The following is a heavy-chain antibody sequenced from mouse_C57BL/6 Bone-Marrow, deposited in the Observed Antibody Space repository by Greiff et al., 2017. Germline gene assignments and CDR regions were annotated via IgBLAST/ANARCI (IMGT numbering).Heavy chain of an antibody. J-gene: IGHJ2*01. CDR1: GYSITSGYY. V-gene: IGHV3-6*01. Sequence: EVKVEESGPGLVKPSQSLSLTCSVTGYSITSGYYWNWIRQFPGNKLEWMGYISYDGSNNYNPSLKNRIAITRDTSKNQFFLKLNSVTTEDTATYYCARGSKGYWGQGTTLTVSS. CDR3: ARGSKGY. CDR2: ISYDGSN.